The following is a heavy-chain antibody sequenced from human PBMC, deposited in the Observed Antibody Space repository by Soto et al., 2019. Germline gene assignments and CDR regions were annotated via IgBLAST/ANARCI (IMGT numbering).Heavy chain of an antibody. CDR3: ARVLVTFVDFLSGYEGDYFDP. V-gene: IGHV1-8*01. CDR1: GYNFTNFD. J-gene: IGHJ5*02. D-gene: IGHD3-3*01. CDR2: MNPNTGKT. Sequence: QVQLVQSGAEIQKPGASVKISCQTSGYNFTNFDINWVRQATGQGLEWMGWMNPNTGKTGYGQRFQGRVTMTRDSSTSTAYMELTSLTSDDTAVYYCARVLVTFVDFLSGYEGDYFDPWGQGTHVTVSS.